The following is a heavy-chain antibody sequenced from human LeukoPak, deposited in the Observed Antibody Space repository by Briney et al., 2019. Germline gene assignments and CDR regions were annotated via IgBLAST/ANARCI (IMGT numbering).Heavy chain of an antibody. J-gene: IGHJ6*02. V-gene: IGHV3-30*03. D-gene: IGHD2-21*01. CDR2: ISFDGSSQ. CDR3: ARDLMWSPGHGMDV. Sequence: PGGSLRLSCAASGFTFSSYGMHWVRQAPGKGLEWVALISFDGSSQYYADSVKGRFTISRDNSKNTLYLQMNSLRAEDTAVYYCARDLMWSPGHGMDVWGQGTTVTVTS. CDR1: GFTFSSYG.